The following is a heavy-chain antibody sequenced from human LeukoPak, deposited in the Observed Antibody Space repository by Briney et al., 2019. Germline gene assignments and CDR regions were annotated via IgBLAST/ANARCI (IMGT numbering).Heavy chain of an antibody. CDR1: GFTFSSYA. V-gene: IGHV3-23*01. J-gene: IGHJ3*02. CDR2: ISGSGGST. D-gene: IGHD6-19*01. CDR3: AKDRSSGWYDAFDI. Sequence: PGGSLRLSCAASGFTFSSYAMSWVRQAPGKGLEWVSSISGSGGSTYYSDSVKGRFTISRDNSKNTLYLQLNSLRAEDTAVYYCAKDRSSGWYDAFDIWGQGTMVIVSS.